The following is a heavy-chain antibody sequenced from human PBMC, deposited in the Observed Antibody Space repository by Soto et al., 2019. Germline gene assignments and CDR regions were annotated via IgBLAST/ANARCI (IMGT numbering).Heavy chain of an antibody. J-gene: IGHJ4*02. V-gene: IGHV1-46*01. CDR3: ARQISYERSDTGFDY. D-gene: IGHD2-8*02. Sequence: AASVKVSCKASGYIFTSYYIHWVRQSPGQGHEWMGWISPFVGSRMFAQRFQGRVTMTRDTSTSTAYMDQSSLRSDDTAVYYCARQISYERSDTGFDYWGQGTLVTVSS. CDR1: GYIFTSYY. CDR2: ISPFVGSR.